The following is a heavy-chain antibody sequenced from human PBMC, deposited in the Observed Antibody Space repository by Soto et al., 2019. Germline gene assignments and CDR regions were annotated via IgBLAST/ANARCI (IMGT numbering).Heavy chain of an antibody. CDR3: STEPHLQY. CDR1: EFTFSNAW. CDR2: IKSKANGGTT. Sequence: EVQLVESGGGLVKPGGSLRLSCAVSEFTFSNAWMSWVRQAPGMGLEWVGRIKSKANGGTTDLAAPVEGRFTISRDDSNNTLYLQMSSLKIEDTAVYYGSTEPHLQYWGQGTLVTVSS. V-gene: IGHV3-15*01. J-gene: IGHJ1*01.